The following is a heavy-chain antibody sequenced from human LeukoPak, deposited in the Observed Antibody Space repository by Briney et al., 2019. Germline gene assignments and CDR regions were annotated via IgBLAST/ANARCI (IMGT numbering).Heavy chain of an antibody. J-gene: IGHJ4*02. V-gene: IGHV3-21*01. CDR1: GFTFSSYT. CDR3: ARQGDIYGPYALDY. D-gene: IGHD5-18*01. Sequence: GGSLRLSCAASGFTFSSYTMSCVRQAPGKGLEWVSSITSGSYIYYADSVKGRFTISRDNAKNSLFLQMNSLRSADTAVYYCARQGDIYGPYALDYWGQGTLVTVSS. CDR2: ITSGSYI.